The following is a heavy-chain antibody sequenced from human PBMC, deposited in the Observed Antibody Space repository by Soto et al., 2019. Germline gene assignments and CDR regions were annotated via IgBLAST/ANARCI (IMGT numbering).Heavy chain of an antibody. CDR1: GGTFSSYA. J-gene: IGHJ6*02. Sequence: QVQLVQSGAEVKRPGSSVKVSCKAPGGTFSSYAISWVRQAPGQGLEWMGGIIPIFGTANYAQKFQGRVTITADESTSTAYMELSSLRSEDTAVYYCASRTETYSYYYYGMDVWGQGTTVTVSS. D-gene: IGHD4-4*01. V-gene: IGHV1-69*12. CDR3: ASRTETYSYYYYGMDV. CDR2: IIPIFGTA.